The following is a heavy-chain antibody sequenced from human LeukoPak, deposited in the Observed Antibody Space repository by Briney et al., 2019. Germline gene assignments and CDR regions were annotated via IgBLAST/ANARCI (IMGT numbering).Heavy chain of an antibody. CDR3: ARDRANNWSQDWFDP. CDR1: GGSISSYY. Sequence: SETLSLTCTVSGGSISSYYWSWIRQPAGKGLEWIGRMHTSGATDYNPSLKSRVTMSLDTSKNQFSLKLSSVTAADTAVYYCARDRANNWSQDWFDPWGQGTPVTVSS. D-gene: IGHD1-1*01. J-gene: IGHJ5*02. V-gene: IGHV4-4*07. CDR2: MHTSGAT.